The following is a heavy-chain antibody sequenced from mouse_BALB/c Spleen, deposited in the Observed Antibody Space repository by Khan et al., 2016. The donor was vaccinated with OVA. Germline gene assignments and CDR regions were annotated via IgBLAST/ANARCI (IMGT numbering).Heavy chain of an antibody. J-gene: IGHJ4*01. CDR3: AREVGLRLKGAMDY. CDR1: GYSITSDYT. CDR2: INYSGST. D-gene: IGHD1-2*01. Sequence: VQLKESGPGLVKPSQSLSLTCTVTGYSITSDYTWNWIRQFPGNKLEWMGYINYSGSTNYNPSLKSRISFTRDTSKNQFFLQLNSVTTEDTATYYCAREVGLRLKGAMDYWGQGTSVTVSS. V-gene: IGHV3-2*02.